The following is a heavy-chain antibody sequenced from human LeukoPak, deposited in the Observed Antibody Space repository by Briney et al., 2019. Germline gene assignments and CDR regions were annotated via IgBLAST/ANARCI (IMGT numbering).Heavy chain of an antibody. CDR1: GYTFIGYY. CDR2: IYPDSGGT. Sequence: ASVKVSCKASGYTFIGYYIHWVRQAPGQGLEWMGWIYPDSGGTNYAQKFQGRVTMTRDTSISTAYLELSSLTSDDTAVYYCARVTSITTDYWGQGTLVTVSS. CDR3: ARVTSITTDY. J-gene: IGHJ4*02. D-gene: IGHD2-21*02. V-gene: IGHV1-2*02.